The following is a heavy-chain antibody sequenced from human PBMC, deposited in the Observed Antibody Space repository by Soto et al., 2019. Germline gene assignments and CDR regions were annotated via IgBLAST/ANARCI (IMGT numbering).Heavy chain of an antibody. CDR2: ISESGGST. J-gene: IGHJ4*02. CDR3: AKVHGDAG. D-gene: IGHD4-17*01. V-gene: IGHV3-23*01. Sequence: EVHLLESGGGLIQPGGSLRLSCAASGLTFTSYTMTWVRQAPGKGLEWVSSISESGGSTHYADSVRGRFTISRDNSKNTVYLQMNSLRTEDTAVYYCAKVHGDAGWGQGTLVIVSS. CDR1: GLTFTSYT.